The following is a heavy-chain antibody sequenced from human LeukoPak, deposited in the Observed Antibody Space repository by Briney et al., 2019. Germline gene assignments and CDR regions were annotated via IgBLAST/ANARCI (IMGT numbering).Heavy chain of an antibody. CDR3: AKDRDCSSTSCYEALDY. J-gene: IGHJ4*02. V-gene: IGHV3-21*01. CDR1: GFTFSSYS. Sequence: GGSLRLSCAASGFTFSSYSMNWVRQAPGKGLEWISSITSSSSSSSYIYYADSVKGRFTISRDNAKNSLYLQMNSLRAEDTAVYYCAKDRDCSSTSCYEALDYWGQGTLVTVSS. D-gene: IGHD2-2*01. CDR2: ITSSSSSSSYI.